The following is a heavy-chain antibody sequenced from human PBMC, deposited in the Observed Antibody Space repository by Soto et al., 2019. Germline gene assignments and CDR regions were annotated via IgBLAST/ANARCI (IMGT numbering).Heavy chain of an antibody. CDR3: ARVSPSRFLPGVCSGGSCHYWFDP. J-gene: IGHJ5*02. Sequence: GASVKVSCKASGYTFTSYAMHWVRQAPGQRLEWMGWINAGNGNTKYSQKFQGRVTITRDTSASTAYMELSSLRSEDTAVYYCARVSPSRFLPGVCSGGSCHYWFDPWGQGTLVTVSS. CDR2: INAGNGNT. D-gene: IGHD2-15*01. CDR1: GYTFTSYA. V-gene: IGHV1-3*01.